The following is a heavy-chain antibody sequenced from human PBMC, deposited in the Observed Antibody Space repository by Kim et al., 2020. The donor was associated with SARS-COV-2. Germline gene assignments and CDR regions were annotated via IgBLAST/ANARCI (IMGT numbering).Heavy chain of an antibody. D-gene: IGHD3-3*01. CDR3: AKDANLITIFGVVPSNGMDV. Sequence: GGSLRLSCAASGFTFSSYAMSWVRQAPGKGLEWVSVIYSGGSSTYYADSVKGRFTISRDNSKNTLYLQMNSLRAEDTAVYYCAKDANLITIFGVVPSNGMDVWSHGTTVTVSS. CDR2: IYSGGSST. V-gene: IGHV3-23*03. J-gene: IGHJ6*02. CDR1: GFTFSSYA.